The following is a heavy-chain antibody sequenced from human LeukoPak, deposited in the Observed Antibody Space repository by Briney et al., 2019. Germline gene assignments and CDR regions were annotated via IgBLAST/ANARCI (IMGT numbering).Heavy chain of an antibody. J-gene: IGHJ4*02. CDR3: AKRGGTVIVVVIEEYYFDY. V-gene: IGHV3-23*01. Sequence: GGSLRLSCAASGFTFSSYAMSWVRQAPGKGLEWVSAISGSGGTTYNADSVKGRFTISRDNSKNTLYLQMNNLRAEDTAVYYCAKRGGTVIVVVIEEYYFDYWGQGTLVTVSS. D-gene: IGHD3-22*01. CDR2: ISGSGGTT. CDR1: GFTFSSYA.